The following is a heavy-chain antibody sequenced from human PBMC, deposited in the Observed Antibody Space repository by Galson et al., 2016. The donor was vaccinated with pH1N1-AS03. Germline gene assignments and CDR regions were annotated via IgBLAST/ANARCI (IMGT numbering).Heavy chain of an antibody. CDR3: ATPDSSAL. V-gene: IGHV3-9*01. CDR2: ISWNSLNT. D-gene: IGHD3-22*01. Sequence: CAASGFTFGDYGMHWVRQAPGKGLEWVSSISWNSLNTGYADSVRGRFTISRDNAKNSLYLLMNSLRAKDTALYYCATPDSSALWGQGTLVTVSS. J-gene: IGHJ4*02. CDR1: GFTFGDYG.